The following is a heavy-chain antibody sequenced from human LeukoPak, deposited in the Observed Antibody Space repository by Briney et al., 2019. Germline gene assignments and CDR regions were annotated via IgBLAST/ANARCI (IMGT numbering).Heavy chain of an antibody. CDR3: ARTYCSGGSCCSEGSFDY. D-gene: IGHD2-15*01. CDR1: GYTFTSYG. V-gene: IGHV1-18*01. J-gene: IGHJ4*02. CDR2: ISAYNGNT. Sequence: GASVKVSCKASGYTFTSYGISWVRQAPGQGLEWMGWISAYNGNTNYAQKLQGRVTMTTDTSTSTAYMELRSLRSDDTAVYYCARTYCSGGSCCSEGSFDYWGQGTLVTVSS.